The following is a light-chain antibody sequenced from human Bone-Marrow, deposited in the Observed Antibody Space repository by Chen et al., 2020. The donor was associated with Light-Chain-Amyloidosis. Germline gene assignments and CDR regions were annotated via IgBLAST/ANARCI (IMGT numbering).Light chain of an antibody. CDR3: QQYGTSPLT. J-gene: IGKJ4*01. CDR2: GSS. Sequence: EIVLTQSPGTLSLSPGEGANLSCRAIQTISSNYLTWYQPKFGQAPRLLIYGSSSRATGIPDRFTGSGSGTDFTLTINRLEPEDFAMYYCQQYGTSPLTFGGGTKVEIK. V-gene: IGKV3-20*01. CDR1: QTISSNY.